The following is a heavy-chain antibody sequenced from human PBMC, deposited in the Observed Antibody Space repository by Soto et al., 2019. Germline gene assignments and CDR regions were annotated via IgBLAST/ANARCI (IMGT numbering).Heavy chain of an antibody. J-gene: IGHJ4*02. CDR2: IDPDGSQK. Sequence: EVQLVDSGGDLVQPGGSLRLSCAASGFTFSTYWMSWVRQAPGKGLEWVANIDPDGSQKYYVDSVKGRFTISRDNAKNSLYLEMNSLRAEDTAVYYCARESEDLTSNFDYWGQGTLVTVSS. V-gene: IGHV3-7*01. CDR3: ARESEDLTSNFDY. CDR1: GFTFSTYW.